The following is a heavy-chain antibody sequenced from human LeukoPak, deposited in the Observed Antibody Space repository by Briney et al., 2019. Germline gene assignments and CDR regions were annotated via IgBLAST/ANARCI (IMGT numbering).Heavy chain of an antibody. J-gene: IGHJ5*02. Sequence: SQTLPLTCTVSGGSISGGGYYWSWIRQHPGKGLEWIGYIYYSGSTYYNPSLKSRVTISVDTSKNQFSLKLSSVTAADTAVYYCARVEATYYYGSGSSDWLDPWGQGTLVTVSS. CDR3: ARVEATYYYGSGSSDWLDP. CDR2: IYYSGST. D-gene: IGHD3-10*01. CDR1: GGSISGGGYY. V-gene: IGHV4-31*03.